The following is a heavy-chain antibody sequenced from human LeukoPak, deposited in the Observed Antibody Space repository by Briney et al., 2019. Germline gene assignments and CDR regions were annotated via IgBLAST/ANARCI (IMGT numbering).Heavy chain of an antibody. CDR2: ISSSSSYI. J-gene: IGHJ4*02. V-gene: IGHV3-21*01. Sequence: GGSLRLSCAASGFTFSSYSMNWVRQAPGKGLEWVSSISSSSSYIYYADSVKGRSTISRDNAKNSLYLQMNSLRAEDTAVYYCARPPVPVTGKEFDYWGQGTLVTVSS. CDR3: ARPPVPVTGKEFDY. CDR1: GFTFSSYS. D-gene: IGHD7-27*01.